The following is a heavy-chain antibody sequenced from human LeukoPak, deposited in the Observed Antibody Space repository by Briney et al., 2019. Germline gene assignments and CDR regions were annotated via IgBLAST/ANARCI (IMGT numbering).Heavy chain of an antibody. CDR2: ISGSGGST. D-gene: IGHD6-13*01. CDR3: AKSGSSWGTDY. CDR1: GFTFSSYA. J-gene: IGHJ4*02. V-gene: IGHV3-23*01. Sequence: GGSLRLSCSASGFTFSSYAMSWVRQAPGKGLEWVSAISGSGGSTYYADSVKGRFTISRDNSKNTLYLQMNSLRAEDTAVCYCAKSGSSWGTDYWGQGTLVTVSS.